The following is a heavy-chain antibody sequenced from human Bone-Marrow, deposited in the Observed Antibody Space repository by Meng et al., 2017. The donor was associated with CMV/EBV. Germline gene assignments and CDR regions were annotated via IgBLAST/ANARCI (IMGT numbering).Heavy chain of an antibody. CDR3: ARGTRGGANWFVDY. V-gene: IGHV4-34*01. D-gene: IGHD1-1*01. J-gene: IGHJ4*02. CDR1: GGSFSDYY. CDR2: INQSGSA. Sequence: SETLSLTCAVYGGSFSDYYWTWIRQPPGKGLEWLGEINQSGSANYNPSLKSRVTISVDTSKNQSSLKLSSVTAADTDVYYCARGTRGGANWFVDYWGQGTLVTVSS.